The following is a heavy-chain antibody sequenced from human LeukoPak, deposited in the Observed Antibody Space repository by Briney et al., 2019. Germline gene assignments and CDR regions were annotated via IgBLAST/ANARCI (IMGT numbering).Heavy chain of an antibody. CDR1: GYTFTSYY. V-gene: IGHV1-46*01. CDR3: ARDRSGDRYCSGGSCYSGVA. Sequence: ASVKVSCKASGYTFTSYYMHWVRQAPGQGLEWMGIINPSGGSTNYAQKFQGRVTITADKSTSTAYMELSSLRSEDTAVYYCARDRSGDRYCSGGSCYSGVAWGQGTLVTVSS. D-gene: IGHD2-15*01. CDR2: INPSGGST. J-gene: IGHJ5*02.